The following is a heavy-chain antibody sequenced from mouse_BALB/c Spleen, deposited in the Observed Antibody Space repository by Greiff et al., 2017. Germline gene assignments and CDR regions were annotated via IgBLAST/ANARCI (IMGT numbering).Heavy chain of an antibody. Sequence: QVQLQQSGAELVKPGASVKLSCKASGYTFTSYYMYWVKQRPGQGLEWIGEINPSNGGTNFNEKFKSKATLTVDKSSSTAYMQLSSLTSEDSAVYYCTRDMGPYYYAMDYWGQGTSVTVSS. J-gene: IGHJ4*01. CDR2: INPSNGGT. CDR3: TRDMGPYYYAMDY. D-gene: IGHD4-1*01. V-gene: IGHV1S81*02. CDR1: GYTFTSYY.